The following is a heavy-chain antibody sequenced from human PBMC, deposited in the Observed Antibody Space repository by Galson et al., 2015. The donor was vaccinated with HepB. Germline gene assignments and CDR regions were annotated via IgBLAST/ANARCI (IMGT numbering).Heavy chain of an antibody. D-gene: IGHD6-13*01. J-gene: IGHJ1*01. CDR1: GGSISSSSYY. V-gene: IGHV4-39*01. CDR3: ARHGGLGQQLVLEYFQH. CDR2: IYYSGST. Sequence: LSLTCTVSGGSISSSSYYWGWIRQPPGKGLEWIGSIYYSGSTYYNPSLKSRVTISVDTSKNQFSLKLSSVTAADAAVYYCARHGGLGQQLVLEYFQHWGQGTLVTVSS.